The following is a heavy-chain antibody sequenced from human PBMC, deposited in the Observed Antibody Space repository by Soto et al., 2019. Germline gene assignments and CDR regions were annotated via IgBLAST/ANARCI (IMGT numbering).Heavy chain of an antibody. CDR3: ARGWVATISGDS. D-gene: IGHD5-12*01. V-gene: IGHV3-48*02. CDR1: GFTFSRYS. CDR2: FDSSSKTI. J-gene: IGHJ4*02. Sequence: EVQLVESGGGLVQPGGSLRVSCAASGFTFSRYSMNWVRQAPGKGLEWLSYFDSSSKTIYYADSVKGRFIISRDNAKNSLYLRMNSLRDEDTAVYHCARGWVATISGDSWGQGTLVTVSS.